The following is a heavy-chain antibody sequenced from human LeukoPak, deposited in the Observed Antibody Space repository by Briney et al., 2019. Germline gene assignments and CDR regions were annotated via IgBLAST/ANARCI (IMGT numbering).Heavy chain of an antibody. Sequence: ASVKVSCKASGGTFSSYAISWVRQAPGQGLEWMGWISAYNGNTNYAQKLQGRVTMTTDTSTSTAYMELRSLRSDDTAVYYCARDQDNQSNWFDPWGQGTLVTVSS. J-gene: IGHJ5*02. D-gene: IGHD1-14*01. CDR1: GGTFSSYA. CDR3: ARDQDNQSNWFDP. V-gene: IGHV1-18*01. CDR2: ISAYNGNT.